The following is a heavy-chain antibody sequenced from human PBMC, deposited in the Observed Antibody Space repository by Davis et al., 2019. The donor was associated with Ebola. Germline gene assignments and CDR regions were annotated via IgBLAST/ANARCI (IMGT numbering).Heavy chain of an antibody. D-gene: IGHD2-15*01. J-gene: IGHJ6*02. CDR1: GFTIRDFY. CDR3: ASGGGGFCSGGSCYLYALDV. V-gene: IGHV3-11*01. Sequence: PGGSLRLSCAASGFTIRDFYMGWIRQAPGKGLEWVSYISSSGGSTYYAHSVKGRFTISRDNARNSMYLEMNSLRAEDTAVYYCASGGGGFCSGGSCYLYALDVWGPGTTVTVSS. CDR2: ISSSGGST.